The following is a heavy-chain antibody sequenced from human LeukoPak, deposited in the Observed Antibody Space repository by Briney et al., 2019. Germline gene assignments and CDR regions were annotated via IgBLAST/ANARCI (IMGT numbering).Heavy chain of an antibody. CDR2: IGTIISTT. CDR1: GFTFGRYE. D-gene: IGHD6-19*01. Sequence: GGSLRLSCAASGFTFGRYEMNWVRQAPGKGLEWVSYIGTIISTTYYADSVKGRFTVSRDDAKSSLYLQMSSLRAEDTAVYYCARNVYDLRGQWLVPGFDYWGQGTLVTVSS. CDR3: ARNVYDLRGQWLVPGFDY. J-gene: IGHJ4*02. V-gene: IGHV3-48*03.